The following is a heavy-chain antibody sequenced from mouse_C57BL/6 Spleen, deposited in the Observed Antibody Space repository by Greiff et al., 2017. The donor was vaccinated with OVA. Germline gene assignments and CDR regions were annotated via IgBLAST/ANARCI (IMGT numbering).Heavy chain of an antibody. D-gene: IGHD3-3*01. CDR3: ARGDEGFAY. CDR2: IDPSDSET. J-gene: IGHJ3*01. CDR1: GYTFTSYW. Sequence: QVHVKQPGAELVRPGSSVKLSCKASGYTFTSYWMHWVKQRPIQGLEWIGNIDPSDSETHYNQQFKDKATLTVDKSSSTAYMQLSSLTSEDSAVYYCARGDEGFAYWGQGTLVTVSA. V-gene: IGHV1-52*01.